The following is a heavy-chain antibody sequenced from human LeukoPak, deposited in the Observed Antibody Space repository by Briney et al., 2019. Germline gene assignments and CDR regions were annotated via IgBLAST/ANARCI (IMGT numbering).Heavy chain of an antibody. V-gene: IGHV1-24*01. CDR3: ARGVRGTLWFGEANWFDP. D-gene: IGHD3-10*01. CDR2: FDPEDGET. Sequence: ASVKVSYKVSGYTLTELSMHWVRQAPGKGLEWMGGFDPEDGETIYATKFQGRVTMTRNTSISTAYMELSSLRSEDTAVYYCARGVRGTLWFGEANWFDPWGQGTLVTVSS. CDR1: GYTLTELS. J-gene: IGHJ5*02.